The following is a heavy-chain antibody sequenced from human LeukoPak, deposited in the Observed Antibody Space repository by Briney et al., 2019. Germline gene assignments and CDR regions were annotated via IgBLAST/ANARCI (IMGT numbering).Heavy chain of an antibody. V-gene: IGHV3-7*03. J-gene: IGHJ6*02. Sequence: GGSLRLSCAASGFTFSSYWMSWVRQAPGKGLEWVANIKQDGSEKYYVDSVKGRFTISRDNSKNTLYLQMNSLRAEDTAVYYCAKDLDYYGSGSYSYYYGMDVWGQGTTVTVSS. D-gene: IGHD3-10*01. CDR3: AKDLDYYGSGSYSYYYGMDV. CDR1: GFTFSSYW. CDR2: IKQDGSEK.